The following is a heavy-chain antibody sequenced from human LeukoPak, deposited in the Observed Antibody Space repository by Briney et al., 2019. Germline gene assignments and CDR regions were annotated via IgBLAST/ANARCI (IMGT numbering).Heavy chain of an antibody. D-gene: IGHD3-22*01. CDR3: ARGRGSSRDSSGYYPYYYYGMDV. CDR1: GGSFSGYY. V-gene: IGHV4-34*01. CDR2: MNHSGST. Sequence: PSETLSLTCAVYGGSFSGYYWSWIRQPPGKGLEWIGEMNHSGSTNYNPSLKSRVNISVETSKNEFSLKLRCVTAADTAVYYCARGRGSSRDSSGYYPYYYYGMDVWGQGTTVTVSS. J-gene: IGHJ6*02.